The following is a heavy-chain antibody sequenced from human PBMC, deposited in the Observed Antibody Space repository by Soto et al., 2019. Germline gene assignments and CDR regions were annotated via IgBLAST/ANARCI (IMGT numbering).Heavy chain of an antibody. CDR1: GGTISSYY. Sequence: SETLCLTCTVSGGTISSYYWSWIRQPPGKGLEWIGYIYYSGSTNYNPSLKSRVTISVDTSKNQFSLKLSSVTAADTAVYYCARPSHTGVYSSPEWGYWGQGTLVTVSS. J-gene: IGHJ4*02. D-gene: IGHD6-13*01. CDR2: IYYSGST. V-gene: IGHV4-59*08. CDR3: ARPSHTGVYSSPEWGY.